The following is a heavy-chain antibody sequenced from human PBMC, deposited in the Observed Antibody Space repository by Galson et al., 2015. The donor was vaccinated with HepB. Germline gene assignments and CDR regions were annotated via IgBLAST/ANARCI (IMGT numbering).Heavy chain of an antibody. CDR1: GYSFTNYW. Sequence: SGAEVKKPGESLRISCKASGYSFTNYWITWVRQMPGKGLEWMGRIDPSDSYTNYSPSLQGHVIISADKSITTAYLQWSSLKASDTAMYYCARRDGSNKFDYWGQGTLVTVSS. CDR2: IDPSDSYT. J-gene: IGHJ4*02. V-gene: IGHV5-10-1*01. D-gene: IGHD5-24*01. CDR3: ARRDGSNKFDY.